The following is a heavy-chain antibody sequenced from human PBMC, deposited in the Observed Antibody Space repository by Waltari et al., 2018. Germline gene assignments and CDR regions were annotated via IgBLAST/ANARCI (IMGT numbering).Heavy chain of an antibody. J-gene: IGHJ5*01. D-gene: IGHD1-26*01. CDR2: INHSGST. V-gene: IGHV4-34*01. CDR1: GGSFSGYY. CDR3: ARGPVRRRLLWFDY. Sequence: QVQLQQWGAGLLKPSETLSLTCAVYGGSFSGYYWSWIRQPPGKGLEWIGEINHSGSTNYNHSLKSRVTISVDTSKNQFSLKLSSVTAADTAVYYCARGPVRRRLLWFDYWGQGTLVTVSS.